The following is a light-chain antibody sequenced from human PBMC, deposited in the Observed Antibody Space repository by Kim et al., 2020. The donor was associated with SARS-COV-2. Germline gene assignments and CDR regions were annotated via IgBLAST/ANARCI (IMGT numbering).Light chain of an antibody. CDR2: DAS. CDR3: QQYNNWPPLT. V-gene: IGKV3-15*01. Sequence: EIVMTQSPGTLSVSPGESATLSCRASQSVSSDLAWYQQKPGQAPRLLIYDASTRATGIPARFSGSGSGTEFTLTISSLRSEDIAVYFCQQYNNWPPLTFGGGTKLEI. CDR1: QSVSSD. J-gene: IGKJ4*01.